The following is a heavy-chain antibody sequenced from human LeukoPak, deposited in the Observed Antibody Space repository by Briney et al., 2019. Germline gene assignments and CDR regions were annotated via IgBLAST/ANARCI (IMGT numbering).Heavy chain of an antibody. V-gene: IGHV3-30*18. Sequence: GGSLRLSCDASGFTFSTYAMHWVRQAPGKGLEWVALISYDGSRKYYPDSVKGRFAISRDNSQNTLYLQMNSLRAEDTAMYYCAKEGPLYEGEPAMGYWGQGTLVTVSS. CDR3: AKEGPLYEGEPAMGY. D-gene: IGHD1-14*01. CDR1: GFTFSTYA. CDR2: ISYDGSRK. J-gene: IGHJ4*02.